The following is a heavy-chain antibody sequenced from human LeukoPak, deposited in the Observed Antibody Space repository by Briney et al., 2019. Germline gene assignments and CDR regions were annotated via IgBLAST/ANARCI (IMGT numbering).Heavy chain of an antibody. CDR2: ISSSSSYI. J-gene: IGHJ5*02. D-gene: IGHD1-1*01. CDR3: ARDYNWNYESWFDP. CDR1: GFTFSSYS. V-gene: IGHV3-21*01. Sequence: PGGSLRLSCAASGFTFSSYSMNWVRQAPGKGLEWVSSISSSSSYIYHADSVKGRFTISRDNAKNSLYLQMNSLRAEDTAVYYCARDYNWNYESWFDPWGQGTLVTVSS.